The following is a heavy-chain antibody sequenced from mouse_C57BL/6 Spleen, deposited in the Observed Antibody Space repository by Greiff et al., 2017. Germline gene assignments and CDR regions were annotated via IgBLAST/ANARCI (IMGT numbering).Heavy chain of an antibody. CDR3: ARTSYYGSAWFAY. Sequence: QVQLQQPGTELVKPGASVKLSCKASGYTFTSYWMHWVKQRPGQGLEWIGNINPSNGGTNYNEKFKSKATLTVDQSSSTAYMQLSSLTSEDAAVYYCARTSYYGSAWFAYWRQGNLVTVSA. CDR2: INPSNGGT. CDR1: GYTFTSYW. V-gene: IGHV1-53*01. D-gene: IGHD1-1*01. J-gene: IGHJ3*01.